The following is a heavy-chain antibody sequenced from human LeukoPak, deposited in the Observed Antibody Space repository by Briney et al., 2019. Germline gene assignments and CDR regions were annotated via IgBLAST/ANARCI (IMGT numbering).Heavy chain of an antibody. Sequence: GGSLRLSCAASGFTFSSYSMNWVRQAPGKGLEWVSSISSSSSYIYYADSVKGRFTISRDNAKNSLYLQMNSLRAENTAVYYCARVYCSSTSCRVGYYFDYWGQGTLVTVSS. V-gene: IGHV3-21*01. D-gene: IGHD2-2*01. CDR3: ARVYCSSTSCRVGYYFDY. CDR2: ISSSSSYI. J-gene: IGHJ4*02. CDR1: GFTFSSYS.